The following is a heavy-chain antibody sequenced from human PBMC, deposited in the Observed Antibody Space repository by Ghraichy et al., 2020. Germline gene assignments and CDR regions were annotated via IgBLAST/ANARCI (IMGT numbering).Heavy chain of an antibody. Sequence: GGSLRLSCAASGFTFSSYEMNWVRQAPGKGLEWVSYISSSGSTIYYADSVKGRFTISRDNAKNSLYLQMNSLRAEDTAVYYCARQAVHDYGDYEGVLDYWGRGTLVTVSS. J-gene: IGHJ4*02. CDR3: ARQAVHDYGDYEGVLDY. CDR2: ISSSGSTI. V-gene: IGHV3-48*03. D-gene: IGHD4-17*01. CDR1: GFTFSSYE.